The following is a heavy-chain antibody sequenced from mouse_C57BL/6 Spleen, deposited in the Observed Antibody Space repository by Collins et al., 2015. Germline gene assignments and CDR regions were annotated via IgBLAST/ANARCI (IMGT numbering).Heavy chain of an antibody. J-gene: IGHJ2*01. D-gene: IGHD2-3*01. V-gene: IGHV5-6-5*01. CDR2: ISSGGST. Sequence: EVKLVESGGGLVKPGGSLKLSCAASGFTFSSYAMSWVRQTPEKRLEWVASISSGGSTYYPDSVKGRFTISRDNARNILYLQMSSLRSEDTAMYYCARGWLLRPFDYWGQGTTLTVSS. CDR3: ARGWLLRPFDY. CDR1: GFTFSSYA.